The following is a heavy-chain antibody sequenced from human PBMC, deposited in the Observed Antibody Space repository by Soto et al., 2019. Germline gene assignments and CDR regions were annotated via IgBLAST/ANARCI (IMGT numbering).Heavy chain of an antibody. V-gene: IGHV4-39*07. CDR1: GATISSSSYY. D-gene: IGHD2-8*01. CDR2: IYYSGST. Sequence: PSVTISLPCPVAGATISSSSYYWGLIRKPPGKGLEWIGSIYYSGSTYYNPSLKSRVTISVDTSKTQFSLKLSSVTAADTAVYYCARDIMGTDYYYYGMDVWGQGTTVTVSS. CDR3: ARDIMGTDYYYYGMDV. J-gene: IGHJ6*02.